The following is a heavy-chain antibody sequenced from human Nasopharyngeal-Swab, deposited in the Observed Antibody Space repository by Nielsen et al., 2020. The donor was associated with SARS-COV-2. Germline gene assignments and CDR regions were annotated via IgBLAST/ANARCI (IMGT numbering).Heavy chain of an antibody. CDR3: ARNDYTGSSWFDP. V-gene: IGHV4-39*01. CDR1: GGSISSSSYY. D-gene: IGHD4-23*01. Sequence: GSLRLSCTVSGGSISSSSYYWGWIRQPPGKGLEWIGSIYYSGSTYYNPSLKSRVTISVDTSKNQFSLKLSSVTAADTAVYYCARNDYTGSSWFDPWGQGTLVTVPS. J-gene: IGHJ5*02. CDR2: IYYSGST.